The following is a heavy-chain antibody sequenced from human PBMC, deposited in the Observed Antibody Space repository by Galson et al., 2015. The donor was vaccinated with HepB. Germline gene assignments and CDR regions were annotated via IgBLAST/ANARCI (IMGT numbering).Heavy chain of an antibody. D-gene: IGHD3-16*01. V-gene: IGHV3-23*01. Sequence: SLRLSCAASGFGFDTHAMSWVRQAPGKGLKWVSGISGDGGSSFYADSVKGRFTISKDNSKDTVYLQINSARDEDTAVYYCAKGYGLFDSRGQGILVTVSS. J-gene: IGHJ5*01. CDR1: GFGFDTHA. CDR2: ISGDGGSS. CDR3: AKGYGLFDS.